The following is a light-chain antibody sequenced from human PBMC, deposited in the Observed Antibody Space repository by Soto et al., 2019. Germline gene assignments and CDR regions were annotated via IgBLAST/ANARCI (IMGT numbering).Light chain of an antibody. V-gene: IGKV3-20*01. CDR2: GAS. CDR3: QQYGGSPPFT. CDR1: QSVSNSY. Sequence: EIVLTQSPGTLYLSPGERATLSCRASQSVSNSYLAWYQQKPGQAPRLLIYGASSRATGIPDRFSGSGSGTDFTLTISRLEPEDFAVYYCQQYGGSPPFTFGPGTKVDIK. J-gene: IGKJ3*01.